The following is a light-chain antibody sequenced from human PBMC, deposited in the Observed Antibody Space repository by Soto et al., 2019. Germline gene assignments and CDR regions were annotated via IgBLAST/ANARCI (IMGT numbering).Light chain of an antibody. V-gene: IGKV1-8*01. CDR2: SAS. CDR3: QQYYSYTGT. CDR1: QGITSY. Sequence: AIQLTQSPSSMSASVGDRVTITCRASQGITSYLAWYQQRPGKAPGLLIYSASTLQSGVPSRFSGSGSGTDFTLTISCLKYEDFATYYCQQYYSYTGTFGQGTRLEIK. J-gene: IGKJ5*01.